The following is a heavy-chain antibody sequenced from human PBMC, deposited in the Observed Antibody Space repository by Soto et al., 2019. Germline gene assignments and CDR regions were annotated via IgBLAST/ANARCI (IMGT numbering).Heavy chain of an antibody. Sequence: QVQLVQFGAEVKKPGSSVKVSCKASGGTFSSYAISWVRQAPGQGLEWMGGIIPIFATAHYAQKFQGRVMITVDESTSTAYMELSSLRSEDTAVYYCARSVSFRYQLLKRGMDVWGQGTTVTVSS. CDR2: IIPIFATA. CDR1: GGTFSSYA. CDR3: ARSVSFRYQLLKRGMDV. D-gene: IGHD2-2*01. J-gene: IGHJ6*02. V-gene: IGHV1-69*01.